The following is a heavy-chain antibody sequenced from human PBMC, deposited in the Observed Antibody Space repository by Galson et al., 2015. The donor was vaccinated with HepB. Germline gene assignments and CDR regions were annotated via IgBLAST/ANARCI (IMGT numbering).Heavy chain of an antibody. CDR2: IYSDGRST. J-gene: IGHJ3*02. V-gene: IGHV3-74*01. D-gene: IGHD2-2*01. Sequence: SLRLSCAASGFTFRSYWMHWVRQAPGKGLVWVSRIYSDGRSTSYAESVKGRFTISRDNSKNSLYLQMNSLRTEDTAVYYCAREYCSRPSCCRGAFDIWGQGAMLTASS. CDR3: AREYCSRPSCCRGAFDI. CDR1: GFTFRSYW.